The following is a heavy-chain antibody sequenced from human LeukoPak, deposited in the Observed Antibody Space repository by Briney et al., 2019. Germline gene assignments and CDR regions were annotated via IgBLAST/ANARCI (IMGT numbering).Heavy chain of an antibody. CDR3: ARVRNRADDP. J-gene: IGHJ5*02. CDR2: ISYDGSNK. D-gene: IGHD6-13*01. CDR1: GFTFSSYA. Sequence: GRSLRLSCAASGFTFSSYAMHWVRQAPGKGLEWVAVISYDGSNKYYADSVKGRFTISRDNSKNSLYLQMNSLRVEDTAVYYCARVRNRADDPWGQGTLVTVSS. V-gene: IGHV3-30*04.